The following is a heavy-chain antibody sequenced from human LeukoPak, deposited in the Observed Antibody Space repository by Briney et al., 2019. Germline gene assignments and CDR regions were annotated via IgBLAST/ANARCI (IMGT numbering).Heavy chain of an antibody. CDR1: GFTFSSYA. J-gene: IGHJ4*02. Sequence: GGSLRLSCAAPGFTFSSYAMSWVRQAPGKGLEWVSGISASGGSTYYADSVKGRFTISRDNSKNTLYLQMNSLRAEDTAVYYCAKTIRRYYDFWSGSDCWGQGTLVTVSS. CDR2: ISASGGST. D-gene: IGHD3-3*01. V-gene: IGHV3-23*01. CDR3: AKTIRRYYDFWSGSDC.